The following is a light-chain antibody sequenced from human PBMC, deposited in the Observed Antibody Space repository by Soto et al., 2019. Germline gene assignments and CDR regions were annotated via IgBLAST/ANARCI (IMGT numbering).Light chain of an antibody. Sequence: DIQMTQSPSSLSASVGDRVTITCRASQSISSYLNWYQQKPRKAPELLIYAASSLQSGVPSRFSGSGSGTDFTLTISSLQPEDFATYYCQQSYSIPFTFGQGTSLGIK. V-gene: IGKV1-39*01. CDR2: AAS. CDR3: QQSYSIPFT. J-gene: IGKJ2*01. CDR1: QSISSY.